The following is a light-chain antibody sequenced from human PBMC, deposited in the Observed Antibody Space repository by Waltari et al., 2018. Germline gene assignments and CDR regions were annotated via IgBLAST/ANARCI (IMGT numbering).Light chain of an antibody. CDR3: QTWGTGIVI. CDR1: SGHRRYA. CDR2: LNSDGSH. J-gene: IGLJ2*01. V-gene: IGLV4-69*01. Sequence: QLLLTQSPSASASLGASVKLTCTLSSGHRRYAIAWYQQQPEKGPRYLMKLNSDGSHKKGDGIPDRFSGSSSGAERYLTISSLQSEDEADYYCQTWGTGIVIFGGGTKLTVL.